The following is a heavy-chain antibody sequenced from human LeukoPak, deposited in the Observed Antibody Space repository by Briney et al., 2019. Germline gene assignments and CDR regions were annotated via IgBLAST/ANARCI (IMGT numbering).Heavy chain of an antibody. CDR3: ARGGNYGDYDGYFDY. V-gene: IGHV4-59*08. J-gene: IGHJ4*02. CDR1: GGSISSFY. CDR2: IYYSGST. Sequence: SETLSLTCTVSGGSISSFYWSWIRQPPGKGLEWIGYIYYSGSTNYNPSLRSRVTISVDTSKNQFSLKLSSVTAADTAVYYCARGGNYGDYDGYFDYWGQGTLVTVSS. D-gene: IGHD4-17*01.